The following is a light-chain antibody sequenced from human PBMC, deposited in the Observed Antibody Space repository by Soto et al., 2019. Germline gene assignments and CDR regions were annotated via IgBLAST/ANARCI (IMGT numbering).Light chain of an antibody. CDR3: QQYATSPVT. CDR2: GAS. CDR1: QRVGSSY. J-gene: IGKJ5*01. V-gene: IGKV3-20*01. Sequence: EIVLTQSPGTLSLSPGERATLSCRASQRVGSSYLAWYQQKPGQAPRLLIYGASSRATGIPDRFSGSGSGTDFTLTISRLEPEDCAVYYCQQYATSPVTFGQGTRLEIK.